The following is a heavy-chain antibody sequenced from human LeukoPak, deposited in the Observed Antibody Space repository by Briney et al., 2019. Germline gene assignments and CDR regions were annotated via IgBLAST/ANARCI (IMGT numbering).Heavy chain of an antibody. V-gene: IGHV3-48*01. Sequence: PGGSLRLSCAASGFTFSSYSMNWVRQAPGKGLEWVSYISSSSSTIYYADSVKGRFTISRDNAKNSLYLQMNSLRAEDTALYYCATLGDYYGSGSYDYWGQGTLVTVSS. CDR1: GFTFSSYS. CDR3: ATLGDYYGSGSYDY. D-gene: IGHD3-10*01. CDR2: ISSSSSTI. J-gene: IGHJ4*02.